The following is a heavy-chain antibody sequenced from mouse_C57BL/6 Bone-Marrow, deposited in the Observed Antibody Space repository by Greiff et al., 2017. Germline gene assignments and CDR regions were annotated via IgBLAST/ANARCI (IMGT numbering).Heavy chain of an antibody. CDR2: INPGSGGT. V-gene: IGHV1-54*01. D-gene: IGHD4-1*01. Sequence: QVQLQQSGAELVRPGTSVKVSCKASGYAFTNYLIEWVKQRPGQGLEWIGVINPGSGGTNYNEKFKGKATLPADKSSSTAYMQLSSLTSEDSAVYFCARQGWDALSYAMDYWGQGTSVTVSS. CDR1: GYAFTNYL. CDR3: ARQGWDALSYAMDY. J-gene: IGHJ4*01.